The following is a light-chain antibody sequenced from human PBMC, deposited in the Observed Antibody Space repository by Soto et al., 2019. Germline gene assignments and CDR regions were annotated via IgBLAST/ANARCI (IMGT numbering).Light chain of an antibody. CDR2: GAS. CDR3: QQYCSSPQT. Sequence: EIVLTQSPGTLSLSPGERATLSCRASQSVSSSYLAWYQQKPGQAPRLLIYGASSRATGIPDRFSGSGSGTDFPLTISRLEPEDFAVYYWQQYCSSPQTFGQGTRLEIK. V-gene: IGKV3-20*01. J-gene: IGKJ5*01. CDR1: QSVSSSY.